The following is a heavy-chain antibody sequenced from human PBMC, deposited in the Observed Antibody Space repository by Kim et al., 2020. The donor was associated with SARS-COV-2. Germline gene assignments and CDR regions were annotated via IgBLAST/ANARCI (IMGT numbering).Heavy chain of an antibody. Sequence: SETLSLTCTVSGGSISSYYWSWIRQPPGKGLEWIGYIYYSGSTNYNPSLKSRVTISVDTSKNQFSLKLSSVTAADTAVYYCARTQVFGVVFDYWGQGTLVTVSS. CDR1: GGSISSYY. CDR2: IYYSGST. V-gene: IGHV4-59*08. CDR3: ARTQVFGVVFDY. J-gene: IGHJ4*02. D-gene: IGHD3-3*01.